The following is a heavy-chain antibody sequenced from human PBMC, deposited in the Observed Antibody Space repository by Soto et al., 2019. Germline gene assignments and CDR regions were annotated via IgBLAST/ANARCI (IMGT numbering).Heavy chain of an antibody. Sequence: SLKVSGKASGGTFSSYAISWVRQAPGQGLEWMGGIIPIFGTANYAQKFQGRVTITADESTSTAYMELSSLRSEDTAVYYCARDGSSGYKDYWGQGTLVTVSS. D-gene: IGHD3-22*01. V-gene: IGHV1-69*13. J-gene: IGHJ4*02. CDR1: GGTFSSYA. CDR3: ARDGSSGYKDY. CDR2: IIPIFGTA.